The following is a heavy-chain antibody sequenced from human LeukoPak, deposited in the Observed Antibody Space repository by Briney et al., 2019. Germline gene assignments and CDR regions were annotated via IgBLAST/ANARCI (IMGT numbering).Heavy chain of an antibody. V-gene: IGHV3-11*04. CDR3: AREIVGGTDY. J-gene: IGHJ4*02. CDR1: GFTFSDYY. Sequence: PGGSLRLSCAASGFTFSDYYMSWIRQAPGKGLEWVSYISGSGSTKYHSDSVSRRFTISRDNAKSTLYLQMNSLRAEDTAVYYCAREIVGGTDYGGQGTLVTVSS. CDR2: ISGSGSTK. D-gene: IGHD1-26*01.